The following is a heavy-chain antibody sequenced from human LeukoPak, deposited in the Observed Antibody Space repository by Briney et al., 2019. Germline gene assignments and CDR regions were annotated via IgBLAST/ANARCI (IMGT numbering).Heavy chain of an antibody. D-gene: IGHD4-17*01. CDR3: VKDLFYGDYAPSLFDP. J-gene: IGHJ5*02. CDR1: GFTFSSYA. Sequence: PGGSLRLSCSASGFTFSSYAMHWVRQAPGKGLEYVSAISSNGGSTYYADSVKGRFTISRDNSKNTLYLQMSSLRAEDTAVYYCVKDLFYGDYAPSLFDPWRQGTLVTVSS. CDR2: ISSNGGST. V-gene: IGHV3-64D*06.